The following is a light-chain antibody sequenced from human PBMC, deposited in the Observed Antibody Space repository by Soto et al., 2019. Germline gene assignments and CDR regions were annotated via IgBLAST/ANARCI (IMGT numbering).Light chain of an antibody. J-gene: IGLJ2*01. Sequence: QSVLTQPPSASGTPGQRITISCSGSSSAIGSNTVSWYQHLPGTAPKLLIYRNNQRPSGVPDRFSGSQSGTSASLAISGLQSEDEADYYCAAWDDSLNGPIFGGGTKLTVL. CDR2: RNN. CDR3: AAWDDSLNGPI. CDR1: SSAIGSNT. V-gene: IGLV1-44*01.